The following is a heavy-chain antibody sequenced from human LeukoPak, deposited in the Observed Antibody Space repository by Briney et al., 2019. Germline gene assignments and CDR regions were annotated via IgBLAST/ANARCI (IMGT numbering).Heavy chain of an antibody. CDR2: INPNSGGT. Sequence: ASVKVSCKASGYTFTGYYMHWVRQAPEQGLEWMGWINPNSGGTNYAQKFQGRVTMTRDTPISTAYMELSRLRSDDTAVYYCARIVGTYYYDSSGYYALGYWGQGTLVTVSS. CDR3: ARIVGTYYYDSSGYYALGY. D-gene: IGHD3-22*01. V-gene: IGHV1-2*02. J-gene: IGHJ4*02. CDR1: GYTFTGYY.